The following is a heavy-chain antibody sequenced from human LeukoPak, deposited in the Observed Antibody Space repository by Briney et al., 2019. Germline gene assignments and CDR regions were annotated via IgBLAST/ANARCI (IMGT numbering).Heavy chain of an antibody. D-gene: IGHD4-17*01. CDR2: ISYDGSNK. V-gene: IGHV3-30-3*01. Sequence: PGGSLRLSCAASGFTFSSYAMHWVRQAPGKGLEWVAVISYDGSNKYYADSVKGRFTISRDNSKNTLYLQMNSLRAEDTAVYYCASHSDYGDHTTMRYWGQGTLVTVSS. CDR1: GFTFSSYA. CDR3: ASHSDYGDHTTMRY. J-gene: IGHJ4*02.